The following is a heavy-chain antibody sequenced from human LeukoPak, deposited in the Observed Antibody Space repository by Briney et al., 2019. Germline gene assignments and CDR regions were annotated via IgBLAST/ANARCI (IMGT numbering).Heavy chain of an antibody. CDR3: ARLADYYDNNGYYRNYKWFDP. CDR2: ILPGDSTT. J-gene: IGHJ5*02. Sequence: GESLKISRKGSGYSFTNYWNAWVRQLPGRGLEWMGIILPGDSTTQHSPSFQGQVTISADKSINTAYLQWSSLTASDTAIYYCARLADYYDNNGYYRNYKWFDPWGQGNLVTVSS. D-gene: IGHD3-22*01. CDR1: GYSFTNYW. V-gene: IGHV5-51*01.